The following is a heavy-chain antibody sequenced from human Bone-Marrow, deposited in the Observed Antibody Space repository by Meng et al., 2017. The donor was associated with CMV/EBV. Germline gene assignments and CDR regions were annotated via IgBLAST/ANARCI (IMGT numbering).Heavy chain of an antibody. J-gene: IGHJ4*02. D-gene: IGHD6-19*01. CDR2: ISWDGGST. CDR3: AKDISRVAVAGADY. CDR1: GFTFDDYA. V-gene: IGHV3-43D*03. Sequence: GESLKISCATSGFTFDDYAMHWVRQAPGKGLEWVSLISWDGGSTYYEDSVKVRFTISRDKSKNSLYLQMNSLRAEDNALYYCAKDISRVAVAGADYWGQGTRVTGSS.